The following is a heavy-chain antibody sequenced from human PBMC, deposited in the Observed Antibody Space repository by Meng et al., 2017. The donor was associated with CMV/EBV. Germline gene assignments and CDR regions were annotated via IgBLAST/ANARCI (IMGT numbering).Heavy chain of an antibody. J-gene: IGHJ6*02. CDR2: IYHSGST. V-gene: IGHV4-38-2*02. CDR3: ARDGGAWGELYYYGMDV. Sequence: SETLSLTCTVSGYSISSGYYWGWIRQPPGKGLEWIGSIYHSGSTYYNPSLKSRVTISVDTSKNQFSLKLSSVTAADMAVYYCARDGGAWGELYYYGMDVWGQGTTVTVSS. D-gene: IGHD2-15*01. CDR1: GYSISSGYY.